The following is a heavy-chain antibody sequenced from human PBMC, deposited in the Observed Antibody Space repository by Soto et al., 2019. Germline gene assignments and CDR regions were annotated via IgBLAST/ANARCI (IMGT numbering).Heavy chain of an antibody. CDR3: TRDEDYYDSSGYYPHDY. CDR2: IRSKAYGGTT. Sequence: EVRLVESGGGLVKPGRSLRLSCTASGFTFGDYAMSWFRQAPGKGLVWVGFIRSKAYGGTTEYAASVKGRFTISRDDSKSIAYLQMNSMKTEDTAVYYCTRDEDYYDSSGYYPHDYWGQGTLVTVSS. V-gene: IGHV3-49*05. J-gene: IGHJ4*02. D-gene: IGHD3-22*01. CDR1: GFTFGDYA.